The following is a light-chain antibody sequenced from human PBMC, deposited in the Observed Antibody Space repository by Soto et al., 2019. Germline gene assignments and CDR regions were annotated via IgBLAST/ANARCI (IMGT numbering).Light chain of an antibody. J-gene: IGLJ1*01. CDR1: SSDVGGYNY. V-gene: IGLV2-11*01. CDR3: CSYAGSYIYV. CDR2: DVS. Sequence: QSVLTQPRSVSGSPGQSVTISCAGTSSDVGGYNYVSWYQQHPGKAPKVIIYDVSKRPSGVPDRFSGSKSGNTASLTISGLQAEDEADYYCCSYAGSYIYVFGGGTKVTVL.